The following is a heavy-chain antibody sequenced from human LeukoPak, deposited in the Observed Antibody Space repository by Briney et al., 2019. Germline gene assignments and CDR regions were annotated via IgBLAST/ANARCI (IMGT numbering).Heavy chain of an antibody. Sequence: SETLSLTCTVSGGSISSYYWSWIRQPPGKGLEWIGYIYYSGSTYYNPSLKSRVTISVDTSKNQFSLKLSSVTAADTAVYYCARRTSGSYTDYWGQGTLVTVSS. CDR2: IYYSGST. D-gene: IGHD1-26*01. CDR1: GGSISSYY. V-gene: IGHV4-59*08. CDR3: ARRTSGSYTDY. J-gene: IGHJ4*02.